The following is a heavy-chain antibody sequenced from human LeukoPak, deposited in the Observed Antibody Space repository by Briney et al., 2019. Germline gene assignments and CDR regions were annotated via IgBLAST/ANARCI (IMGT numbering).Heavy chain of an antibody. CDR2: ISSSGSYI. Sequence: PGGSLRLSCAASGFTFSSYSVNWVRQAPGKGLARVSSISSSGSYIYYADSVKGRFTFSGDNAKNSLYLQMNSLRAEDTAVYYCARGSGVQVWSSLDYWGQGTLVTVSS. CDR1: GFTFSSYS. J-gene: IGHJ4*02. V-gene: IGHV3-21*01. CDR3: ARGSGVQVWSSLDY. D-gene: IGHD5-18*01.